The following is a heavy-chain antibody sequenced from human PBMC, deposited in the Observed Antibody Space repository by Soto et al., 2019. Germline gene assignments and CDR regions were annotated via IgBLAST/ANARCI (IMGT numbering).Heavy chain of an antibody. CDR1: GYTFTNYY. CDR2: INPSGGST. CDR3: ARPGIPRETGYHFGMDV. D-gene: IGHD3-9*01. J-gene: IGHJ6*02. Sequence: QVQLVQSGAEVKKPGASVKVSCKASGYTFTNYYIHWVRQAPGDGLEWMAVINPSGGSTDNAQKFQGRVTLTRDTSTSTVYMELSSLRSDDTAVYYCARPGIPRETGYHFGMDVWGQGITVTVSS. V-gene: IGHV1-46*01.